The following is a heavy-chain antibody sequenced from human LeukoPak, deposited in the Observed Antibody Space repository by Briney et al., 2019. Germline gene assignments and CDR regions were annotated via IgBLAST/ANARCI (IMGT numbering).Heavy chain of an antibody. CDR2: MNHNSGNT. Sequence: ASVKVSCKASGYTFTSYDINWVRQATGQGLEWMGWMNHNSGNTGYAQKFQGRVTMTRNTSISTAYMELSSLRSEDTAVYYCARGGPSPPETYYYDSSGSFIDYWGQGTLVTVSS. CDR1: GYTFTSYD. V-gene: IGHV1-8*01. D-gene: IGHD3-22*01. J-gene: IGHJ4*02. CDR3: ARGGPSPPETYYYDSSGSFIDY.